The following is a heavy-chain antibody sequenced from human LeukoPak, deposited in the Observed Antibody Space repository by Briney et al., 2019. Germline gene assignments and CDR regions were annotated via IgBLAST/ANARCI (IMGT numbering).Heavy chain of an antibody. V-gene: IGHV3-48*04. Sequence: PGGSLRVSCAASGFTFSTYSMNWVSQAPGKGLEWVSYISSSSSTIYYADSMKGRFTISRDNAKNSLYLQMNSLRAEDTAVYYCARDFSFWGQGTLVTVSS. J-gene: IGHJ4*02. CDR2: ISSSSSTI. CDR3: ARDFSF. CDR1: GFTFSTYS.